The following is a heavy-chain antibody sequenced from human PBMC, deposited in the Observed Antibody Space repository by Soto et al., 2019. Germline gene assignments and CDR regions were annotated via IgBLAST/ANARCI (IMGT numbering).Heavy chain of an antibody. V-gene: IGHV1-69*13. CDR3: ARLEITWIPGQHDY. D-gene: IGHD5-18*01. Sequence: GASVKVSCKVSGGTFSSYAISWVRQAPGQGLEWMGGIIPIFGTANYAQKFQGRVTITADESTSTAYMELSSLRSEDTAVYYCARLEITWIPGQHDYWGQGTLVTVSS. CDR1: GGTFSSYA. CDR2: IIPIFGTA. J-gene: IGHJ4*02.